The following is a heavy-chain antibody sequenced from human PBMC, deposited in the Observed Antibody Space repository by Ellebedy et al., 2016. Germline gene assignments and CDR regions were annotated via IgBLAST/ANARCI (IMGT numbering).Heavy chain of an antibody. D-gene: IGHD4-23*01. V-gene: IGHV1-2*02. J-gene: IGHJ4*02. CDR1: RYTFTGYY. Sequence: ASVKVSXKASRYTFTGYYFHWVRQAPGQGLEWMGWINPNSGGTNYAQKFQGRVTMTRDTSISTAYMELSRLRSDDTAVYYCARDEDGGNSASYWGQGTLVTVSS. CDR2: INPNSGGT. CDR3: ARDEDGGNSASY.